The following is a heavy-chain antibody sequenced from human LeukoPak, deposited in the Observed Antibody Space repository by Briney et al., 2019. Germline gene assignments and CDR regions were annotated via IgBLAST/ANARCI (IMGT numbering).Heavy chain of an antibody. D-gene: IGHD3-22*01. CDR1: GYTFTSYG. Sequence: ASVTVSCKASGYTFTSYGISWVRQAPGHGLEWMGWISAYNGNTNYAQKLQGRVTMTTDTSTSTAYMELRSLRSDDTAVYYCARVGYDRSGYYYYYYGMDVWGQGATVTVSS. CDR3: ARVGYDRSGYYYYYYGMDV. V-gene: IGHV1-18*01. CDR2: ISAYNGNT. J-gene: IGHJ6*02.